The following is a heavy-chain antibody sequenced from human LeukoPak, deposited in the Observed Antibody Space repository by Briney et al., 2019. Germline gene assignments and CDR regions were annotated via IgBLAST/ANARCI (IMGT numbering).Heavy chain of an antibody. D-gene: IGHD3-3*01. V-gene: IGHV3-64*01. CDR1: GFTFSSYA. CDR2: ISSNGGST. J-gene: IGHJ4*02. CDR3: ARGGSRGFLEWPPVY. Sequence: PGGSLRLSCAASGFTFSSYAMHWVRQAPGKGLEYVSAISSNGGSTYYANSVKGRFTISRDNSKNTLYLQMGSLRAEDMAVYYCARGGSRGFLEWPPVYWGQGTLVTVSS.